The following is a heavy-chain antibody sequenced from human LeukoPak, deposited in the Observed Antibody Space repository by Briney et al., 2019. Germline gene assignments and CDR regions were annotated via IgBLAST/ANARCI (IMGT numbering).Heavy chain of an antibody. D-gene: IGHD4-11*01. J-gene: IGHJ6*03. V-gene: IGHV4-38-2*02. CDR1: GYSISSGYY. Sequence: PSETLSLTCTVSGYSISSGYYWGWIRQPPGKGLEWIGSIYHSGSTYYNPSLKSRVTISVDTSKNQFSLKLSSVTAADTAVYYCATSLTTVTHYYYYMDVWGKGTTVTISS. CDR2: IYHSGST. CDR3: ATSLTTVTHYYYYMDV.